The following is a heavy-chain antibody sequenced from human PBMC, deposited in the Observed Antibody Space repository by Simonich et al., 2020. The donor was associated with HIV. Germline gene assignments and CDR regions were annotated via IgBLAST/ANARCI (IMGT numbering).Heavy chain of an antibody. CDR3: ARVPSEQQLDPFDY. V-gene: IGHV3-33*01. D-gene: IGHD6-13*01. CDR1: GFTFSSYG. Sequence: QVQLVESGGGVVQPGRSLRLSCAASGFTFSSYGMHWVRQAPGKGLEWVAVRWYDGNNKYYADSGKGRFTISRDNSKNTLYLQMNSLRAEDTAVYYCARVPSEQQLDPFDYWGQGTLVTVSS. J-gene: IGHJ4*02. CDR2: RWYDGNNK.